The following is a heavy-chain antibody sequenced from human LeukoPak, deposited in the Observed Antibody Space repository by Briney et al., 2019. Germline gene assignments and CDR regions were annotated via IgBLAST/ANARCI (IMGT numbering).Heavy chain of an antibody. J-gene: IGHJ4*02. D-gene: IGHD3-10*01. Sequence: GGSLRLSCAASGLTFTDAWMSWVRQAPGKGLEWVGRIKSKIDGETTDYAAPVKGRFTILRDVSKDTLYLQMNSLKTEDTALYYCTTDGGHWGQGTLVAVSS. CDR1: GLTFTDAW. V-gene: IGHV3-15*01. CDR3: TTDGGH. CDR2: IKSKIDGETT.